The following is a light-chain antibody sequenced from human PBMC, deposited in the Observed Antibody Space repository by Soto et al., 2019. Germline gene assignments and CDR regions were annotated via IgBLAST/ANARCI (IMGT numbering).Light chain of an antibody. Sequence: DIQMTQSPSSLSASVGDRVTITCRATQIISTYLNWYQQKPGKAPKFLVFAASSLQSGVPSRFSGGGSGTDFTLTISSLQPEDCATYYCQQTYSTPWTFGQGTKVEFK. CDR3: QQTYSTPWT. CDR2: AAS. CDR1: QIISTY. J-gene: IGKJ1*01. V-gene: IGKV1-39*01.